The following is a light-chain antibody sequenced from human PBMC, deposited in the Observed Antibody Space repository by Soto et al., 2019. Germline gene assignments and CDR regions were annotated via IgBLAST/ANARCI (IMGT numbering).Light chain of an antibody. CDR2: TAS. J-gene: IGKJ4*01. CDR1: QSVSRN. Sequence: DIQLTQSPSFLSASVGDRVTIACRASQSVSRNLDWFQQRPGKAPQLLIYTASTLQSGVPSRFSGSGSGTEFTLTLSSLQPEDFATYYCKQLNSYPLTFGGGTTVEIK. V-gene: IGKV1-9*01. CDR3: KQLNSYPLT.